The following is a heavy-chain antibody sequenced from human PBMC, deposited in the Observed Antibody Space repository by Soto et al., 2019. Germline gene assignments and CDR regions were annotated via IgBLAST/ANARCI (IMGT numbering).Heavy chain of an antibody. CDR3: GRGGDWYGFDY. J-gene: IGHJ4*02. D-gene: IGHD3-9*01. V-gene: IGHV4-59*01. CDR2: IYYSGST. Sequence: SETLSLTCTVSGGSISSYYWSWIRQPPGKGLEWIGYIYYSGSTNYNPSLKSRVTISVDTSKNQFSLKLSSVTAADTAVYFCGRGGDWYGFDYWGQGTLVTVSS. CDR1: GGSISSYY.